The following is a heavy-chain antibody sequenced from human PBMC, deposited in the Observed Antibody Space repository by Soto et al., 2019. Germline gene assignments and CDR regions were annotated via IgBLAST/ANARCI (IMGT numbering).Heavy chain of an antibody. CDR2: IYYSGST. CDR1: GGSISSSSYY. CDR3: ARHSDTHGSSGYYYYYGMDV. V-gene: IGHV4-39*01. J-gene: IGHJ6*02. Sequence: SETLSLTCTVSGGSISSSSYYWGWIRQPPGKGLEWIGSIYYSGSTYYNPSLKSRVTISVETSKNQFSLKLSSVTAADTAVYYCARHSDTHGSSGYYYYYGMDVWGQGTTVTVSS. D-gene: IGHD3-22*01.